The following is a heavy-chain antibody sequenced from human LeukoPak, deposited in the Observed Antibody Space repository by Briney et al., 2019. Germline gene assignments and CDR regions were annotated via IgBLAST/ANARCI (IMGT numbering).Heavy chain of an antibody. CDR3: ARGPSDYYYGMDV. Sequence: TLSLTCTVSGGSISSGGYYWSWIRQHPGQGLEWIGYIYYSGSTYYNPSLKSRVTISVDTSKNQFSLKLSSVTAADTAVYYCARGPSDYYYGMDVWGKGTTVTVSS. CDR2: IYYSGST. V-gene: IGHV4-31*03. CDR1: GGSISSGGYY. J-gene: IGHJ6*04.